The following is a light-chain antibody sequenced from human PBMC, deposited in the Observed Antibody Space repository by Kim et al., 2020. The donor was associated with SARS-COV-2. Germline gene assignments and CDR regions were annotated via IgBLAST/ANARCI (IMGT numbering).Light chain of an antibody. CDR3: SSYTSSSTWV. V-gene: IGLV2-14*04. CDR2: DVS. CDR1: SSDVGGYNY. Sequence: SLTICYSVTSSDVGGYNYVCWCQRNPGKAPILMIYDVSRRTSGVSDRFSGTKAGNTTSLTISGIQAEDEADYCCSSYTSSSTWVCGGGTQRTVL. J-gene: IGLJ3*02.